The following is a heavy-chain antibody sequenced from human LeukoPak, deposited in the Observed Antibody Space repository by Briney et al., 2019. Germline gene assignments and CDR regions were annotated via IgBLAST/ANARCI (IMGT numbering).Heavy chain of an antibody. Sequence: PSETLSLTCAVYGVSINGYYWSWIRQPPGKGLEWIGEINHSESTNYNPSLKSRVSISVDTSKNQFSLKLLSSVTAADTAVYYCARQEIGNCSSSSCYSFDYWGQGTLVTVSS. D-gene: IGHD2-2*02. V-gene: IGHV4-34*01. J-gene: IGHJ4*02. CDR3: ARQEIGNCSSSSCYSFDY. CDR1: GVSINGYY. CDR2: INHSEST.